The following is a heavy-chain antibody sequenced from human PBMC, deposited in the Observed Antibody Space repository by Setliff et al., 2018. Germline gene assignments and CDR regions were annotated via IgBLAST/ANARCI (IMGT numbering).Heavy chain of an antibody. J-gene: IGHJ3*01. CDR2: IYYGGST. D-gene: IGHD3-16*01. CDR3: ATDGPAYPLGAFDV. V-gene: IGHV4-59*05. Sequence: SETLSLTCSVAGGSMSNYYWGWLRQPPGKGPQWIGSIYYGGSTYYNPSLKSRAAFSIDTSKNQFSLKLTSVTAADTALYYCATDGPAYPLGAFDVWGQGTMVTVSS. CDR1: GGSMSNYY.